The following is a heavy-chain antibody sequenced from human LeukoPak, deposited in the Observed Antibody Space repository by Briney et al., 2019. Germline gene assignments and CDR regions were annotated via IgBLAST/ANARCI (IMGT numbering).Heavy chain of an antibody. CDR2: ISWNSGSI. V-gene: IGHV3-9*01. J-gene: IGHJ4*02. CDR1: GFIFSSHA. D-gene: IGHD3-10*01. Sequence: GGSLRLSCAASGFIFSSHAMNWVRQAPGKGLEWVSGISWNSGSIGYADSVKGRFTISRDNAKNSLYLQMNSLRAEDTALYYCASLNYYGSGSYPDFDYWGQGTLVTVSS. CDR3: ASLNYYGSGSYPDFDY.